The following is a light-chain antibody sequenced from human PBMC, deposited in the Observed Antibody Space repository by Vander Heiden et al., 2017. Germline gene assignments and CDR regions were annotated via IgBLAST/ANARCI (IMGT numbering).Light chain of an antibody. CDR3: QQSYSTLVT. V-gene: IGKV1-39*01. Sequence: DIQVPQSPSSLSASVGDRVTITCRASQSISSYLNWYQQKPGKAPKLLIYAASSLQSGVPSRFSGSGSGTDFTLTISSLQPEDFATYYCQQSYSTLVTFGQGTKLEIK. CDR1: QSISSY. CDR2: AAS. J-gene: IGKJ2*01.